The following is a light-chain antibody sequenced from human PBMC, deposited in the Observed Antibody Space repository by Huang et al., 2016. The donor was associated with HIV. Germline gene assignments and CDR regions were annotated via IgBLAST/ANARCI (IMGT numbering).Light chain of an antibody. CDR1: QTVSSRY. CDR2: SAS. V-gene: IGKV3-20*01. Sequence: EIVLTQSPGTLSLSPGERATLSCRASQTVSSRYLAWYQQKPGQAPRLLIYSASSRATGIPDRFNGSGSGTDFTLTISRLEPEDFAVYYCQQYGSSPTWTFGQGTKVEIK. CDR3: QQYGSSPTWT. J-gene: IGKJ1*01.